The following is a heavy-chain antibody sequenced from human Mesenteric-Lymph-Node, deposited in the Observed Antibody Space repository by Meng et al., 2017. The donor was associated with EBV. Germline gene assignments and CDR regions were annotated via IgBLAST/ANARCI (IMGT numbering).Heavy chain of an antibody. V-gene: IGHV4-34*01. J-gene: IGHJ4*02. CDR1: GGTFRGYS. D-gene: IGHD4-17*01. Sequence: VQLQKWVSGLLKPSETLSLTCAVYGGTFRGYSWTWIRQPPGKGPEGIGEINQSGSTNYSPSLKSRVTISVDTSKTQFSLNLRSVTAADTAVYYCARGPPTLTSYVYFDYWGQGILVTVSS. CDR3: ARGPPTLTSYVYFDY. CDR2: INQSGST.